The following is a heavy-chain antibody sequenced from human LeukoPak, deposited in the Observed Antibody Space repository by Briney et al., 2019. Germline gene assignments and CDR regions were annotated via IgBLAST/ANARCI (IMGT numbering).Heavy chain of an antibody. CDR2: INHSGST. CDR3: ARDYYDSSGYFEYYFDY. CDR1: GGSFSGYY. J-gene: IGHJ4*02. D-gene: IGHD3-22*01. V-gene: IGHV4-34*01. Sequence: SETLSLTCAVYGGSFSGYYWSWIRQPPGKGLEWIGEINHSGSTNYNPSLKSRVTMSVDTSKNQFSLKLSSVTAADTAVYYCARDYYDSSGYFEYYFDYWGQGTLVTVSS.